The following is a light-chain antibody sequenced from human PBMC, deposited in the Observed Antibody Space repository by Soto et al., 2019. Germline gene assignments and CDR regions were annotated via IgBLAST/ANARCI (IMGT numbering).Light chain of an antibody. V-gene: IGKV3-15*01. CDR2: GAS. J-gene: IGKJ4*01. Sequence: EIVMTQSPATLSVSPGERATLSCRASQSVSSNLAWYQQKPGQAPRLLMYGASSRAAGIPARFSGSGSGTEFTLTISSLQSEDFAVYYCHQYSNWPLTFGGGTKVDI. CDR3: HQYSNWPLT. CDR1: QSVSSN.